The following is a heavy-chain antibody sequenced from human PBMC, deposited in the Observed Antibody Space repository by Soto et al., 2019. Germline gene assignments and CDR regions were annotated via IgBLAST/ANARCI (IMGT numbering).Heavy chain of an antibody. V-gene: IGHV3-11*06. CDR2: SSNSGTFS. CDR1: VFTFSDYY. CDR3: ARSGDNYNRLDY. Sequence: SLRLSCEVSVFTFSDYYISWIRQAPGKGLEWISYSSNSGTFSRYADSVKGRFSISRDNTKNLLYLQMNSLRAEDTAVYYCARSGDNYNRLDYWGQGTPVTVSS. J-gene: IGHJ4*02. D-gene: IGHD1-1*01.